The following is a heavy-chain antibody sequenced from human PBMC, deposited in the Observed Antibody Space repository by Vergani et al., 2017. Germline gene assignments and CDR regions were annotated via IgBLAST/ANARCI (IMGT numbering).Heavy chain of an antibody. CDR2: ISGSGGST. Sequence: EVQLLESGGGLVQPGGSLRLSCAASGFTFSSYAMSWVRQAPGKGLEWVSAISGSGGSTYYADSVKGRFTISRDNSKNTLYRQMNSLRAEDTAVYYCAKATDWNHYYYYYMDVWGKGTTVTVS. J-gene: IGHJ6*03. CDR1: GFTFSSYA. D-gene: IGHD1-1*01. CDR3: AKATDWNHYYYYYMDV. V-gene: IGHV3-23*01.